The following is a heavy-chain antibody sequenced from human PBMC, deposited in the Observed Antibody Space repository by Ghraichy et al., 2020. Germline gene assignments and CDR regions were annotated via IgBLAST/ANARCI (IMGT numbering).Heavy chain of an antibody. J-gene: IGHJ3*02. Sequence: SETLSLTCTVSGGSISSYYWSWIRQPPGKGLEWIGYIYYTGSTNYNPSLKSRVTMSVDTSKNKLSLHLTSVTAADTAVYYCARDGLGRGMSFDIWGQGTVVTVSS. CDR1: GGSISSYY. D-gene: IGHD3-16*01. CDR3: ARDGLGRGMSFDI. V-gene: IGHV4-59*01. CDR2: IYYTGST.